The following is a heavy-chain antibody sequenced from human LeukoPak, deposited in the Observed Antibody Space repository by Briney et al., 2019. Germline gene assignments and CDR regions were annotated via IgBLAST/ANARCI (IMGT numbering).Heavy chain of an antibody. J-gene: IGHJ5*02. D-gene: IGHD4-17*01. Sequence: ASVKVSCKASGYTFTSYDINWVRQATGQGLEWMGWMNPNSGNTGYAQKLQGRVTMTTDTSTSTAYMELRSLRSDDTAVYYCARDRTVTTPYNWFDPWGQGTLVTVSS. CDR1: GYTFTSYD. CDR3: ARDRTVTTPYNWFDP. V-gene: IGHV1-8*01. CDR2: MNPNSGNT.